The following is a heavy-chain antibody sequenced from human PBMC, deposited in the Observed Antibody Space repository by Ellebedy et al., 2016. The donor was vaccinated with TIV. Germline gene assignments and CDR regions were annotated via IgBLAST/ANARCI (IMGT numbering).Heavy chain of an antibody. CDR1: GFIFSRYS. V-gene: IGHV3-48*01. D-gene: IGHD5-24*01. CDR2: MSSTGDI. CDR3: ARDHNWAFDY. J-gene: IGHJ4*02. Sequence: GESLKISCAASGFIFSRYSMNWVRQAPGKGLEWIAYMSSTGDIYYVDSVEGRFTISRDYAKNSLFLQMNSLGAEDAAVYYCARDHNWAFDYWGQGILVTVSS.